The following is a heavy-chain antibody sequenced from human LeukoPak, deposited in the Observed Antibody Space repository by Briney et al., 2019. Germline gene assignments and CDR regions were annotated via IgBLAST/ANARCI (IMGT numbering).Heavy chain of an antibody. J-gene: IGHJ3*02. CDR3: ARLSPGDAFDI. CDR1: GFDFSSYT. D-gene: IGHD3-16*02. Sequence: PGGSLRLSCVGSGFDFSSYTMNWVRQAPGKGLEWLTFMSYNGRNDFYADSVKGRFTISRDNAKNSLYLQMNSLRAEDTAVYYCARLSPGDAFDIWGQGTMVTVSS. V-gene: IGHV3-30*04. CDR2: MSYNGRND.